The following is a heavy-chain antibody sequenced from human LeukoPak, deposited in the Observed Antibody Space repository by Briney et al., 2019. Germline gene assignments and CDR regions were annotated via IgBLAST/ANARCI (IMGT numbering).Heavy chain of an antibody. V-gene: IGHV1-69*04. CDR2: IIPILGIA. J-gene: IGHJ4*02. Sequence: GSSVKVSCKASGGTFSSYAISWVRQAPGQGLEWMGRIIPILGIANYAQKFQGRVTMTEDTSTDTAYMELSSLRSEDTAVYYCATAYYGSGYYFDYWGQGTLVTVSS. CDR3: ATAYYGSGYYFDY. D-gene: IGHD3-3*01. CDR1: GGTFSSYA.